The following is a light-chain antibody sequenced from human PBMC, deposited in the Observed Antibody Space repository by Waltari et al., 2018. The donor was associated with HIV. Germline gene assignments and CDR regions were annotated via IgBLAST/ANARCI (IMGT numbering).Light chain of an antibody. CDR3: QSHDSSLSGYV. Sequence: QSVLTQPPSVSGAPGQRVTIPCTGSSANTGAGYHVHWYQQLPGTAPKLLIYGNSNRPSGVPDRFSGSKSGTSASLAITGLQAEDEADYHCQSHDSSLSGYVFGTGTKVTVL. CDR1: SANTGAGYH. CDR2: GNS. J-gene: IGLJ1*01. V-gene: IGLV1-40*01.